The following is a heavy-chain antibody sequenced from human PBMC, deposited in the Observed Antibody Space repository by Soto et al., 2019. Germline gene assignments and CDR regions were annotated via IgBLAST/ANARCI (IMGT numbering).Heavy chain of an antibody. D-gene: IGHD6-19*01. CDR2: IFHTGST. J-gene: IGHJ4*02. Sequence: QVPLQESGPGRVKSSGTLSLTCGVSGDSISSSKWWSWVRQPPGKGLEWIGDIFHTGSTNYNPSLNSRVTISIDKSKNQFSLRLSSVTAADTAVYYCAYSTGWYRIDNWGQGSLVTVSS. V-gene: IGHV4-4*02. CDR1: GDSISSSKW. CDR3: AYSTGWYRIDN.